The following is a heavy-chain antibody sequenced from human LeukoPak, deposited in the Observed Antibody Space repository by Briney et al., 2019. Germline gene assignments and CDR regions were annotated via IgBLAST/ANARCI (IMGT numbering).Heavy chain of an antibody. D-gene: IGHD3-22*01. J-gene: IGHJ4*02. V-gene: IGHV1-8*01. CDR2: MNPNTGRT. CDR3: ARLAQTPDYYSSGGYFYLGY. Sequence: ASVKVSCKASRYTFTSYDINWVREAAGQGLEWMGWMNPNTGRTGFAQKFQGRLTMTRDTPISTAYMELSSLRSDDTAVHYCARLAQTPDYYSSGGYFYLGYWGQGTPVTVSS. CDR1: RYTFTSYD.